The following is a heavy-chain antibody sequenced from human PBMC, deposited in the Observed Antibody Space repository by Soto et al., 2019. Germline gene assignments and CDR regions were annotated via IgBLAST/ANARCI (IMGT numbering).Heavy chain of an antibody. V-gene: IGHV3-30*18. CDR3: AKDPRHYYHGPRASSYYFFYMDV. D-gene: IGHD3-10*01. CDR1: GFTFSTYA. CDR2: ISYDGSNK. Sequence: QVQLVESGGGVVQPGRSMRLSCADSGFTFSTYAMHWVRQAPGKGLEWVSVISYDGSNKFYANSVEGRFTISRDDSKSTLYLQMASLGGADTAIYYCAKDPRHYYHGPRASSYYFFYMDVWGKGTTVTVSS. J-gene: IGHJ6*03.